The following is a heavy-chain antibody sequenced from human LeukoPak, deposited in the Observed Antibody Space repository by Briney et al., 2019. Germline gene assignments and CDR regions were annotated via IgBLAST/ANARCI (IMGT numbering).Heavy chain of an antibody. J-gene: IGHJ4*02. CDR2: ISAYNGNT. V-gene: IGHV1-18*01. CDR3: ARGHVLSGYHSLFDF. CDR1: GFTFTSYG. Sequence: PGGSLRLSCAASGFTFTSYGISWVRQAPGQGLEWMGWISAYNGNTNYAQKLQGRVTMTTDTSTSTAYMELSSLRSEDTAVYFCARGHVLSGYHSLFDFWGQGTLVTVSS. D-gene: IGHD3-22*01.